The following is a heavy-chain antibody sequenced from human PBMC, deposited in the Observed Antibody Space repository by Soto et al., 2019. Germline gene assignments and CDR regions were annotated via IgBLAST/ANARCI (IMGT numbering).Heavy chain of an antibody. CDR2: IKPDGSEK. J-gene: IGHJ4*02. CDR1: GFAFSTYW. Sequence: EVQLVESGGGLVQPGGSLRLSCTASGFAFSTYWMSWVRQAPGKGLEWVANIKPDGSEKYYVDSVKGRFTISRDNAKNSLYLQMNSLRAEDTAVYYCARAEGGWFFDYWGQGSLVTVSS. D-gene: IGHD6-19*01. CDR3: ARAEGGWFFDY. V-gene: IGHV3-7*01.